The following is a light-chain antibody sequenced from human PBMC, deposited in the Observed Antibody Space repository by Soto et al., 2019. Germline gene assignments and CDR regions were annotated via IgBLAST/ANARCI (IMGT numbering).Light chain of an antibody. CDR3: LHHRTCPYT. J-gene: IGKJ2*01. Sequence: DLQMTQSPSAMSASVGDTVTITCRASQTVYTFLAWFQQKPGKVRKRLIYAASSLQSGVPSRFSGSGSGTEFTLTISNLQPEDFATYYCLHHRTCPYTLGQGTKLEL. CDR2: AAS. V-gene: IGKV1-17*03. CDR1: QTVYTF.